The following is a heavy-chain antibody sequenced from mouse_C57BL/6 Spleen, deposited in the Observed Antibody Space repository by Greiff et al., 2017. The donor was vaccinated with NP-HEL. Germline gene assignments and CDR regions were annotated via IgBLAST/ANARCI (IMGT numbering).Heavy chain of an antibody. CDR1: GYAFSSSW. CDR3: ARGIYYGYHGYFDY. Sequence: QVQLQQSGPELVKPGASVKISCKASGYAFSSSWMNWVKQRPGKGLEWIGRIYPGDGDTNYNGKFKGKATLTADKSSSTAYMQRSSLTSEDSAVYFCARGIYYGYHGYFDYWGQGTTLTVSS. J-gene: IGHJ2*01. D-gene: IGHD2-2*01. V-gene: IGHV1-82*01. CDR2: IYPGDGDT.